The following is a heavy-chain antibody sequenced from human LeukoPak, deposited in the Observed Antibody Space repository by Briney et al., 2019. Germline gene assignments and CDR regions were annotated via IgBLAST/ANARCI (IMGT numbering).Heavy chain of an antibody. J-gene: IGHJ6*02. D-gene: IGHD3-16*01. CDR1: GFIFSKSW. V-gene: IGHV3-7*01. CDR3: ATYTHWVAGDV. CDR2: MNGDGSVK. Sequence: GGSLRLSCAASGFIFSKSWMSWVRQAPGKGLEWVANMNGDGSVKDYVDSVKGRFTISRDNARQSLYLQMSDLRAEDTAVYYCATYTHWVAGDVWGQGTTVTVSS.